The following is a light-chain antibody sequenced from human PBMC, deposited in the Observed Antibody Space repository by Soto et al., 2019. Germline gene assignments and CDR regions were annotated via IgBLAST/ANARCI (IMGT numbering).Light chain of an antibody. J-gene: IGKJ1*01. Sequence: EIVVTQSPATLILSPGERATLRXRASDSVVIDLPWYQQKPGQXTRIVXXDAXTRATGIPDRFSGSGSEREFTLTISSLQSEDYAMYYCQQYNNWPPWTFGQGTKVDIK. CDR1: DSVVID. V-gene: IGKV3-15*01. CDR3: QQYNNWPPWT. CDR2: DAX.